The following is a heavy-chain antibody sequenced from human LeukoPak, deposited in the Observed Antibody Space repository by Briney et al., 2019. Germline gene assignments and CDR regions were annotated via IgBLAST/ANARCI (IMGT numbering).Heavy chain of an antibody. J-gene: IGHJ4*02. Sequence: SETLSLTCSVSGGSINRSSYYWGWIRQPPGKGLEWIGSIYYSGSTYYNPSLKSRVTISVDTSKNQFSLKLSSVTAADTAVYYCARDCSGGDCYEYFFDYWGQGTLVTVSS. D-gene: IGHD2-15*01. CDR3: ARDCSGGDCYEYFFDY. CDR2: IYYSGST. CDR1: GGSINRSSYY. V-gene: IGHV4-39*02.